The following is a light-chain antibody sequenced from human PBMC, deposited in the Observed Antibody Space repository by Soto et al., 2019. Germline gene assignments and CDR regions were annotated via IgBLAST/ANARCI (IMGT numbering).Light chain of an antibody. CDR1: QIIRTY. V-gene: IGKV1-39*01. CDR3: QQTYSAPPT. J-gene: IGKJ1*01. Sequence: DIQMTQSPSSLSASVGDRVTITCRASQIIRTYLNWYQQRAGLAPRLLIYAASSLQSGVPPRFSGSGSGTDFTLTISSLQPEDFATYFCQQTYSAPPTFGQGTKVEIK. CDR2: AAS.